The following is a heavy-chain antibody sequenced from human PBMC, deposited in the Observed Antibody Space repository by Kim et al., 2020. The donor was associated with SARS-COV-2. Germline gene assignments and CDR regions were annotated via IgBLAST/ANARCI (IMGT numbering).Heavy chain of an antibody. CDR1: GFTFSSYG. CDR2: IWYDGSNK. CDR3: AKEGGYSGYEEIPSYGMDV. V-gene: IGHV3-33*06. D-gene: IGHD5-12*01. Sequence: GGSLRLSCAASGFTFSSYGMHWVRQAPGKGLEWVAVIWYDGSNKYYADSVKGRFTISRDNSKNTLYLQMNSLRAEDTAVYYCAKEGGYSGYEEIPSYGMDVWGQGTTVTVSS. J-gene: IGHJ6*02.